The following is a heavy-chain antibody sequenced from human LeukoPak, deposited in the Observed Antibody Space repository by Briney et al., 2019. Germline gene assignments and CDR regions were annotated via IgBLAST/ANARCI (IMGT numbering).Heavy chain of an antibody. J-gene: IGHJ6*02. V-gene: IGHV1-18*01. CDR1: GYTFTSYG. CDR3: ARDYDILTGLPGYYYGMDV. Sequence: ASVKVSRKASGYTFTSYGISWVRQAPGQGLEWMGWISAYNGNTNYAQKLQGRVTMTTDTSTSTAYMELRSLRSDDTAVYYCARDYDILTGLPGYYYGMDVWGQGTTVTVSS. D-gene: IGHD3-9*01. CDR2: ISAYNGNT.